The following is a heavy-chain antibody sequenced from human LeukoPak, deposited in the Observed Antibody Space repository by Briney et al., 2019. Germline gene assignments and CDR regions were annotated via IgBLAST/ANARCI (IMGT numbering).Heavy chain of an antibody. Sequence: ASVKVSCKAFGYTFTGYYMHWVRQAPGQGLEWVAWINPKSGDTNYAQRFQSRVTMTRDTPISTAYMELSRLRSDDTAVYYCARDAPYDFWSGYYYYFDYWGQGTLVTVSS. CDR2: INPKSGDT. V-gene: IGHV1-2*02. CDR3: ARDAPYDFWSGYYYYFDY. D-gene: IGHD3-3*01. J-gene: IGHJ4*02. CDR1: GYTFTGYY.